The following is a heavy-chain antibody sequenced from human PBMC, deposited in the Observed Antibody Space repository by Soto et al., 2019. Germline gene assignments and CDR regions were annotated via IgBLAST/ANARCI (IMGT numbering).Heavy chain of an antibody. V-gene: IGHV3-30-3*02. Sequence: GGSLRLSCAASGFTFSNYAMHWVRQAPGKGLEWVAVISYDGNNKYYADSVKGRFSISRDNSKNTLYLQVDSLRAEDTAVYYCAKKTAAGLENYFYYHGMDVWGQGTTVTVSS. J-gene: IGHJ6*02. CDR1: GFTFSNYA. CDR2: ISYDGNNK. D-gene: IGHD6-13*01. CDR3: AKKTAAGLENYFYYHGMDV.